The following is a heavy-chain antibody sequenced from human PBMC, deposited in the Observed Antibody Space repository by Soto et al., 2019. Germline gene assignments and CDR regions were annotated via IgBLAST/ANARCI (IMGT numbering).Heavy chain of an antibody. CDR2: INHSGST. CDR1: GGSFSGYY. D-gene: IGHD3-10*01. J-gene: IGHJ4*02. CDR3: ARMYYYGSGSYYNPPGIDY. V-gene: IGHV4-34*01. Sequence: SETLSLTCAVYGGSFSGYYWSWIRQPPGKGLEWFVEINHSGSTNYNPSLKSRVTISVDTSKNQFSLKLSSVTAADTAVYYCARMYYYGSGSYYNPPGIDYWGQGTLVTSPQ.